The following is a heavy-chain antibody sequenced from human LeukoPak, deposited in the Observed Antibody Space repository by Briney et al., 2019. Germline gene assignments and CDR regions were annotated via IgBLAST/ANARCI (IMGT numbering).Heavy chain of an antibody. CDR2: ISGSGGST. Sequence: GGSLRLSCAASGFTFSSYGMSWVRQAPGKGLEWVSTISGSGGSTYYTDSVKGRFTISRDDSKNTLYLQMNSLRAEDTAVYYCAKTGGIAAAHWGQGTLVTVSS. J-gene: IGHJ4*02. D-gene: IGHD6-13*01. V-gene: IGHV3-23*01. CDR3: AKTGGIAAAH. CDR1: GFTFSSYG.